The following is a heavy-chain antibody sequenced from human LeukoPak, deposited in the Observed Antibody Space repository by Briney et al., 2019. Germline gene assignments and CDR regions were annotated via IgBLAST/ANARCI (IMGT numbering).Heavy chain of an antibody. CDR3: ASLGGENWGSEIDY. D-gene: IGHD7-27*01. Sequence: PSETLSLTCTVSGGSISSGDYYWSWIRQPPGKGLEWIGYIYYSGSTYYNPSLKSRVTISVDTSKNQFSLKLSSVTAADTAVYYCASLGGENWGSEIDYWGQGTLVTVSS. J-gene: IGHJ4*02. CDR1: GGSISSGDYY. CDR2: IYYSGST. V-gene: IGHV4-30-4*08.